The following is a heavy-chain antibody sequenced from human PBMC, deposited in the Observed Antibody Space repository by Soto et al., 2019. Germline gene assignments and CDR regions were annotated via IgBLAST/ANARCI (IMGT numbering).Heavy chain of an antibody. J-gene: IGHJ4*02. CDR3: ARHGRTVTTMNRFDY. V-gene: IGHV4-39*01. CDR2: IYYSGST. CDR1: GGSISSSSYY. D-gene: IGHD4-4*01. Sequence: PSETLSLTCTVSGGSISSSSYYWGWIRQPPGKGLEWIGSIYYSGSTYYNPSLKSRVTISVDTSKNQFSLKLSSVTAADTAVYYCARHGRTVTTMNRFDYWGQGTLVTVSS.